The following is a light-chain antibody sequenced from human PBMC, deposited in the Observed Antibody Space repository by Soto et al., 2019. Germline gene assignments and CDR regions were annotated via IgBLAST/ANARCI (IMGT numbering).Light chain of an antibody. V-gene: IGKV2-30*01. Sequence: EVVMTQSPLSLPVTLGQPASISCRSSQSLVNSDGNTYLNWFHQRPGQSPRRLIYKVSNRDSGVPDRLRGSGSGTDFTLRISRVEAEDVGVYYCMQGSHWPRTFGQGTRVEIK. J-gene: IGKJ1*01. CDR2: KVS. CDR3: MQGSHWPRT. CDR1: QSLVNSDGNTY.